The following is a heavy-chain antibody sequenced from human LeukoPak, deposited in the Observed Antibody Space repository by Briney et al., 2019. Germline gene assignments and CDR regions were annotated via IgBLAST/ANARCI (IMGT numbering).Heavy chain of an antibody. CDR1: GGSISSYY. CDR3: ARHGYDSSCYYPYYFDY. CDR2: IYYSGST. Sequence: PPETLSLTCTVPGGSISSYYWSWIRPPPGKGLERSGYIYYSGSTNYNPSLKSRVTISVDTSKNQFSLKLSSVTAADTAVYYCARHGYDSSCYYPYYFDYWGQGTLVTVSS. D-gene: IGHD3-22*01. J-gene: IGHJ4*02. V-gene: IGHV4-59*08.